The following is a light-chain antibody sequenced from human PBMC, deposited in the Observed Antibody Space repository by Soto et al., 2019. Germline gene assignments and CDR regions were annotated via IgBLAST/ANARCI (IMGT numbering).Light chain of an antibody. J-gene: IGKJ1*01. CDR3: QHYNNLPWT. CDR1: QNVSSN. Sequence: EIVMTQSPATLSVSPGERATLSCRASQNVSSNLAWYQQKPGQAPRLLIYGASTMPTGIPARFSGSGSGTEFTITISSLQYEDFAVYYCQHYNNLPWTFGQGTKVDIK. V-gene: IGKV3-15*01. CDR2: GAS.